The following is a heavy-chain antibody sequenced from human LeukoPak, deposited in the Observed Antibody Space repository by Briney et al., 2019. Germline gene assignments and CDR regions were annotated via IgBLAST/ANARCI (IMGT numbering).Heavy chain of an antibody. Sequence: GGSLRLSCAASGFTFSSYSMNWVRQAPGKGLEWVSSISSSSSYIYYADSVKGRFTISRDNAKNSLYPQMNSLRAEDTAVYYCTRARRDEGYLDYWGQGTLVTVSS. CDR2: ISSSSSYI. CDR1: GFTFSSYS. V-gene: IGHV3-21*01. J-gene: IGHJ4*02. CDR3: TRARRDEGYLDY.